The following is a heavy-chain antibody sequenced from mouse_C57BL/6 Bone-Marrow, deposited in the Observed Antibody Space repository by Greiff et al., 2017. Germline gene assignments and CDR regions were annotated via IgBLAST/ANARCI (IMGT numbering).Heavy chain of an antibody. CDR2: IDPADGET. V-gene: IGHV14-2*01. D-gene: IGHD3-2*02. Sequence: VQLQQSGAELVKPGASVKLSCTASGFNIKDYYMHWVKQRTEQGLEWIGRIDPADGETKYAPKLQGKATIKADTSSNTAYLQLSSLTSEDTAVYYCAPRTAQATYYFDYWGQGTTLTVSS. CDR3: APRTAQATYYFDY. J-gene: IGHJ2*01. CDR1: GFNIKDYY.